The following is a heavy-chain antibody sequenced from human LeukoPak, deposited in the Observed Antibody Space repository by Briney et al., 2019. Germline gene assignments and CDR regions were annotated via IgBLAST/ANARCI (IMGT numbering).Heavy chain of an antibody. CDR1: GGSYSCYY. V-gene: IGHV4-34*01. D-gene: IGHD6-13*01. J-gene: IGHJ4*02. CDR2: INHSGST. Sequence: SETLSLTCAVYGGSYSCYYWSWIRQPPGKGLEWIGEINHSGSTNYNPSLKSRVTISVDTSKNQFSLKLSSVTAADTAVYYCAARHRIAAAGTRYFDYWGQGTLVTVSS. CDR3: AARHRIAAAGTRYFDY.